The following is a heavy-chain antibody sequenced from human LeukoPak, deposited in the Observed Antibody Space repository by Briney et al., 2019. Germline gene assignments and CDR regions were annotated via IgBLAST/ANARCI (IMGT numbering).Heavy chain of an antibody. J-gene: IGHJ4*02. CDR3: ARDGPLWFGEFGCDY. CDR2: ISSSGSTI. Sequence: GGSLRLSCAASGFTFSSYEMNWVRQAPGKGLEWVSYISSSGSTIYYADSVKGRFTISRDNAKNSLYLQMNSLSAEHTADYYGARDGPLWFGEFGCDYWGQGTLVTVSS. CDR1: GFTFSSYE. D-gene: IGHD3-10*01. V-gene: IGHV3-48*03.